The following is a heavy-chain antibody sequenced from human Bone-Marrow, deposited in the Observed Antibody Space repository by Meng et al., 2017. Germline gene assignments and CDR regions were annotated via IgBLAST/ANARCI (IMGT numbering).Heavy chain of an antibody. Sequence: SETLSLTCAVYGGSFSGYYWSWIRQPPGKGLEWIGEINHSGSTNYNPSLKSRVTISVDTSKNQFSLKLGSVTAADTAVYYCARNDFWSGYYSGDVWGQGTTVTVSS. V-gene: IGHV4-34*01. CDR2: INHSGST. CDR3: ARNDFWSGYYSGDV. CDR1: GGSFSGYY. J-gene: IGHJ6*02. D-gene: IGHD3-3*01.